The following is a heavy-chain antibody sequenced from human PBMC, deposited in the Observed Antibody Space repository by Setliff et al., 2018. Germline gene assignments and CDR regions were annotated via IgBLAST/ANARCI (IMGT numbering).Heavy chain of an antibody. CDR2: ITGSGDRT. CDR3: VKDSRGSRGWWAFDY. J-gene: IGHJ4*02. CDR1: GFSFSDYL. V-gene: IGHV3-23*01. Sequence: HPGGSLRLSCVASGFSFSDYLMGWVRQSPGKGLEWVSAITGSGDRTHYAGSVKGRFTMSRDNSKNTVFLQMDSLRVEDTAVYYCVKDSRGSRGWWAFDYWGEGTLVTVSS. D-gene: IGHD2-15*01.